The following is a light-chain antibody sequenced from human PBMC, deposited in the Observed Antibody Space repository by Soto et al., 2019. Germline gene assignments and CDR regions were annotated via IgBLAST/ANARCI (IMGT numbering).Light chain of an antibody. V-gene: IGLV1-47*01. J-gene: IGLJ1*01. Sequence: QSVLTQPPSVSGTPGQRVTISCSGGISNIATNYVHWFQQLPGTAPKVLSNRDNQRPSGVPDRFSGSKSGTSASLAISGLRSEDYAEYYCSAWDDTVRSYVFGTGTKLTVL. CDR1: ISNIATNY. CDR3: SAWDDTVRSYV. CDR2: RDN.